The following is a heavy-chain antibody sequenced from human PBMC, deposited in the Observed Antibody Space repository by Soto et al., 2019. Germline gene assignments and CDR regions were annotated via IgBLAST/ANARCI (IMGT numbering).Heavy chain of an antibody. Sequence: PSETLSLTCTVSGGAVSSGSYYWSWIRQSPGKGLEWIGYFYYTGSTNYNPSLKSRVTISADTSKNQFSLKLRTVTAADTAVYYCQRQGNRYSYGFDPWGRGILVTVSS. CDR3: QRQGNRYSYGFDP. D-gene: IGHD5-18*01. CDR2: FYYTGST. J-gene: IGHJ5*02. V-gene: IGHV4-61*01. CDR1: GGAVSSGSYY.